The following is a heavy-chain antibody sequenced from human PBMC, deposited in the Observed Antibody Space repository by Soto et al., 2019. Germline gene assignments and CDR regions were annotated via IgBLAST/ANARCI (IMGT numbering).Heavy chain of an antibody. D-gene: IGHD3-10*01. CDR1: GFTVSNNY. V-gene: IGHV3-53*01. CDR3: ATRGGGGGY. CDR2: IYSGGYT. J-gene: IGHJ4*02. Sequence: EVQLVESGGGLIQPGGSLRLSCAVSGFTVSNNYMSWVRQAPGKGLEGVSVIYSGGYTAYGDSVKGRFTISRDNSKNPLYLQRKTPRAAVASVYYCATRGGGGGYWGQGTLVTVSS.